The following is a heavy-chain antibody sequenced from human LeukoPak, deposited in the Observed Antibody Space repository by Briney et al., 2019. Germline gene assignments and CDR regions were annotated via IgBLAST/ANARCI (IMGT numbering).Heavy chain of an antibody. CDR1: GGSFSGYY. V-gene: IGHV4-34*01. Sequence: PSETLSLTCAVYGGSFSGYYWSWIRQPPGKGLEWIGEINHSGSTNYNPSLKSRVTISVDTSKNQFSLKLSSVTAADTAVYYCARTYYYHSGRADPWGQGTLVTVSS. CDR3: ARTYYYHSGRADP. CDR2: INHSGST. J-gene: IGHJ5*02. D-gene: IGHD3-10*01.